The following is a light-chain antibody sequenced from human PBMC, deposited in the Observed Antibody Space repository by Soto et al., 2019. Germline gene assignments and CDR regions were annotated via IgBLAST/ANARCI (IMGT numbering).Light chain of an antibody. CDR2: GGS. V-gene: IGKV3-20*01. Sequence: EIVFTQSPGTLSLSPGCRATVSCRSSQSISSSYFAWYQQKPGQAPRFLIYGGSNRATGIPDRVSGSGSGTDFTLTISRLEPEDFAVYYCQQYGSSPTFGQGTRLEI. J-gene: IGKJ5*01. CDR1: QSISSSY. CDR3: QQYGSSPT.